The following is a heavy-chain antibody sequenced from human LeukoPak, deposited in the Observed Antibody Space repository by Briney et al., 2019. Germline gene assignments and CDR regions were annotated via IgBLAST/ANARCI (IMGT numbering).Heavy chain of an antibody. CDR2: ISSSSSYI. D-gene: IGHD3-3*01. V-gene: IGHV3-21*01. J-gene: IGHJ6*03. CDR1: GFTFSSYS. Sequence: GGSLRLSCAASGFTFSSYSMNWVRQAPGKGLEWVSSISSSSSYIYYADSVKGRFTISRDNAKNSLYLQMNRLRAEDTAVYYCASRLSITIFGEMDVWGKGTTVTVS. CDR3: ASRLSITIFGEMDV.